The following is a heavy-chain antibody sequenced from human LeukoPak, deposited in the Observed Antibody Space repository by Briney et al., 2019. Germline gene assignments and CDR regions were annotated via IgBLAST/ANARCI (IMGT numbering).Heavy chain of an antibody. CDR3: ARDSVVRGAPEFDY. CDR1: RFTFSSYW. J-gene: IGHJ4*02. Sequence: PGGSLRLSCAASRFTFSSYWLSWVRQAPGKGLEWVANIKQDGSEKYYVDSVKGRFTISRDNAKNSLYLQMNSLRAEDTAVYYCARDSVVRGAPEFDYWGQGTLVTVSS. CDR2: IKQDGSEK. V-gene: IGHV3-7*01. D-gene: IGHD3-10*01.